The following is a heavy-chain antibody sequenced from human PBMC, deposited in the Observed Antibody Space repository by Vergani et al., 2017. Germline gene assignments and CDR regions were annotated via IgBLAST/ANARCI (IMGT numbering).Heavy chain of an antibody. J-gene: IGHJ4*02. CDR3: WVQVAQDYYNDSDYFDY. CDR2: IYGSGNI. Sequence: QVQLQESGPGLVKPSQTLSLTCSVSGVSVSSTAFYWNWIRQPAGKGLEWIGRIYGSGNINYNPSLESRVTISRDTSKNQFSLKRYGLTAADTAVEDGWVQVAQDYYNDSDYFDYWGLGTLVTVSS. CDR1: GVSVSSTAFY. V-gene: IGHV4-61*02. D-gene: IGHD3-22*01.